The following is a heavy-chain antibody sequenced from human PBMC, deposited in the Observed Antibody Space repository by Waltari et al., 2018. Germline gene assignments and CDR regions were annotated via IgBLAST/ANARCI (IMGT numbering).Heavy chain of an antibody. CDR3: AHRALAETSIGWDFGSWDY. J-gene: IGHJ4*02. V-gene: IGHV2-5*02. CDR2: IYWDDDK. Sequence: QITLKESGPTLLTPTQTLTVTCSFSGFSLTTSGVGVGWIRQPPGKALEWLAVIYWDDDKRYSPSLRNRLTISKDTSRNHVVLTISNVDPVDTATYCCAHRALAETSIGWDFGSWDYWGQGALVTVSS. CDR1: GFSLTTSGVG. D-gene: IGHD1-26*01.